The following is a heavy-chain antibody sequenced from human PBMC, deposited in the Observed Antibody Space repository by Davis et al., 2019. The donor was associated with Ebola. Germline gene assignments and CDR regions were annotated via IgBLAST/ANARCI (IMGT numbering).Heavy chain of an antibody. CDR3: AKGGQWLVQYYFDY. CDR1: GFTFSDYY. J-gene: IGHJ4*02. Sequence: GESLKISCAASGFTFSDYYMSWIRQAPGKGLEWVSYISSSGSTIYYADSVKGRFTISRDNSKNTLYLQMNSLRAEDTAVYYCAKGGQWLVQYYFDYWGQGTLVTVSS. D-gene: IGHD6-19*01. CDR2: ISSSGSTI. V-gene: IGHV3-11*01.